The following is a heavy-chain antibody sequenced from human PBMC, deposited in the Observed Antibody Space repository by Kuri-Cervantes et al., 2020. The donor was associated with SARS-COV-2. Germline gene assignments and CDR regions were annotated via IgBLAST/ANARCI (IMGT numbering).Heavy chain of an antibody. CDR2: IDWDDDK. Sequence: SGPTLVKPTQTLTLTCTFSGFSLTTSGMCVAWIRQPPGKALEWLARIDWDDDKYYKTSLNTRLSISKDTSKDQVVLTMTNMDPVDTATYYCARIIVGYSSGWYYFDYWGQGTLVTVSS. V-gene: IGHV2-70*11. CDR1: GFSLTTSGMC. CDR3: ARIIVGYSSGWYYFDY. J-gene: IGHJ4*02. D-gene: IGHD6-19*01.